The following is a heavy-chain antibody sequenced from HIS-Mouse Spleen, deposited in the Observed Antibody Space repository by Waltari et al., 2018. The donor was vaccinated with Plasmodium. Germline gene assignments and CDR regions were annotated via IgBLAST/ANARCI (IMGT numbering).Heavy chain of an antibody. CDR1: GFTFSSYG. CDR3: AKDRRSSSWYVDY. CDR2: ISYDGSNK. D-gene: IGHD6-13*01. V-gene: IGHV3-30*18. J-gene: IGHJ4*02. Sequence: QVQLVESGGGVVQPGRSLRLSCAASGFTFSSYGMPWLRQAPGKGLEWVAVISYDGSNKYYADSVKGRFTISRDNSKNTLYLQMNSLRAEDTAVYYCAKDRRSSSWYVDYWGQGTLVTVSS.